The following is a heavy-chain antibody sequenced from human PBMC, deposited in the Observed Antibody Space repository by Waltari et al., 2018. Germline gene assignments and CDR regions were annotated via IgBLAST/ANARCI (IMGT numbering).Heavy chain of an antibody. CDR3: ARGSAIDDKYYYYYMDV. D-gene: IGHD2-21*01. J-gene: IGHJ6*03. Sequence: QVQLVQSGAEVKKPGSSVKVSCKASGGTFSSYAISWVRQAPGQGLEWMGGIIPIFGTANYAQKFQGSVTITTDESTSTAYMELSSLRSEDTAVYYCARGSAIDDKYYYYYMDVWGKGTTVTVSS. CDR2: IIPIFGTA. V-gene: IGHV1-69*05. CDR1: GGTFSSYA.